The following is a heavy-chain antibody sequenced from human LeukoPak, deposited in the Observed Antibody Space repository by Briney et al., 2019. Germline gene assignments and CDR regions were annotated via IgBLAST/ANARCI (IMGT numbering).Heavy chain of an antibody. V-gene: IGHV3-23*01. D-gene: IGHD3-10*01. CDR2: ISGSGGST. CDR3: ARCPLWFGEFDY. CDR1: GFTFSSYA. J-gene: IGHJ4*02. Sequence: GGSLRLSCAASGFTFSSYAMSWVRQAPGKGLEWVSAISGSGGSTYYADSVKGRFTISRDNSKNTLYLQMNSLRAEDTAVYYCARCPLWFGEFDYWGQGTLVTVSS.